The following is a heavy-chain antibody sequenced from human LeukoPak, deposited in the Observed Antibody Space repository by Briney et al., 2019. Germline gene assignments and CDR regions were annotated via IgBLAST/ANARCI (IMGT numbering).Heavy chain of an antibody. CDR3: ARRGGDIVATIDAFDI. D-gene: IGHD5-12*01. V-gene: IGHV3-21*01. CDR1: GFTFSSYS. J-gene: IGHJ3*02. CDR2: LSSSSSYI. Sequence: KSGGSLRLSCAASGFTFSSYSMNWVRQAPGKWLEWVSSLSSSSSYIDYADSVKGRFTISRDNAKNSLYLQMNSLRAEDTAVYYCARRGGDIVATIDAFDIWGQGTMVTVSS.